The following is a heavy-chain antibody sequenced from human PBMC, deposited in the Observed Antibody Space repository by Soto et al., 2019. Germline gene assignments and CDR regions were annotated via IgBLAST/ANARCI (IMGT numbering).Heavy chain of an antibody. V-gene: IGHV1-58*01. D-gene: IGHD2-2*01. CDR2: IVVGSGNT. J-gene: IGHJ4*02. CDR3: AASLEDIVVVPAAMNDY. Sequence: SVKVSCKASGFTFTSSAVQWVRQARGQRLEWIGWIVVGSGNTNYAQKFQERVTITRDMSTSTAYMELSSLRSEDTAVYYCAASLEDIVVVPAAMNDYWGQGTLVTVSS. CDR1: GFTFTSSA.